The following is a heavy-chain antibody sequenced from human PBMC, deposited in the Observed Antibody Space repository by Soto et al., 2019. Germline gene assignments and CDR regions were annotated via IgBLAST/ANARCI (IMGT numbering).Heavy chain of an antibody. Sequence: GGSLRLSCAASGFTFSSYAMSWVRQAPGKGLEWVSAISGSGGSTYYADSVKGRFTISRDNSKNTLYLQMNSLRAEDTAVYYCAKEEPDGGYSYGYPPGYWGQGTLVTVSS. CDR1: GFTFSSYA. D-gene: IGHD5-18*01. CDR2: ISGSGGST. CDR3: AKEEPDGGYSYGYPPGY. J-gene: IGHJ4*02. V-gene: IGHV3-23*01.